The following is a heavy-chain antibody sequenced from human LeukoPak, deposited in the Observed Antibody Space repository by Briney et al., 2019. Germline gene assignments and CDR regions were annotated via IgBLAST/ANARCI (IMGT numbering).Heavy chain of an antibody. D-gene: IGHD3-22*01. V-gene: IGHV3-21*05. CDR3: ARDRRLSRANYDSSGYIDY. CDR1: GFTFSSYS. Sequence: PGGSLRLSCAASGFTFSSYSMNWVRQAPGKGLEWVSYISSSSSYTNYADSVKGRFTISRDNAKNSLYLQMNSLRAEDTAVYYCARDRRLSRANYDSSGYIDYWGQGTLVTVSS. J-gene: IGHJ4*02. CDR2: ISSSSSYT.